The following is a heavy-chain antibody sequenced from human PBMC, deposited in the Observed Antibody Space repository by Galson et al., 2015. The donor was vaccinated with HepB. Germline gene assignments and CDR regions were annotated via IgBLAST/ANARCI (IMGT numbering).Heavy chain of an antibody. D-gene: IGHD6-19*01. CDR2: IHHGGST. CDR3: ARFREGGGWLDY. V-gene: IGHV4-4*02. CDR1: GGSISSNNW. J-gene: IGHJ4*02. Sequence: LTCAVSGGSISSNNWWSWVRQSPGKGLECIGEIHHGGSTSYNPTLKSRVTISVDKSKNQFSLKLSSVTAADTAVYYCARFREGGGWLDYWGQGILVTVSS.